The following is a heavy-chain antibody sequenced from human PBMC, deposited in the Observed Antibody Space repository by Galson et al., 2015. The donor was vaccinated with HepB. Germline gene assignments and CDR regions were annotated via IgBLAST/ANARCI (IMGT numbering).Heavy chain of an antibody. Sequence: SVKVSCKASGGTFSSYAISWVRQAPGQGLEWMGGIIPIFGTANYAQKFQGRVTITADESTSTAYMELSSLRSEDTAVYYCARSGGYCSGGSCYEGLDYWGQGTLVTVSS. J-gene: IGHJ4*02. CDR3: ARSGGYCSGGSCYEGLDY. CDR1: GGTFSSYA. D-gene: IGHD2-15*01. CDR2: IIPIFGTA. V-gene: IGHV1-69*13.